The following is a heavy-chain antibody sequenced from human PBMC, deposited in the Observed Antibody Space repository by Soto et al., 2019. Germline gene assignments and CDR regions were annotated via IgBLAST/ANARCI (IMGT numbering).Heavy chain of an antibody. Sequence: SVKVSCKASGFTFTSSDVQWVRQARGQRLEWIGWIVVGSGNTNYAQKFQERVTITRDMSTSTAYMELSSLRSEDTAVYYCASTYYDFWCGYHIASNYFDYWGQGTLVTVSS. V-gene: IGHV1-58*01. CDR3: ASTYYDFWCGYHIASNYFDY. D-gene: IGHD3-3*01. J-gene: IGHJ4*02. CDR1: GFTFTSSD. CDR2: IVVGSGNT.